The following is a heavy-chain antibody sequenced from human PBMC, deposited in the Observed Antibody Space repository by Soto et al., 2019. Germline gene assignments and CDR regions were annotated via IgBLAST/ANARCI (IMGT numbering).Heavy chain of an antibody. CDR2: INAGNGNR. CDR3: ARRGSGWDY. CDR1: GYTFTSYA. Sequence: QVQLVQSGAEEKKPGASVKVSCKASGYTFTSYAMHWVRQAPGQRLEWMGWINAGNGNRKYSQKFQGRVTITRDTSASTAYMELSSLRSEDTAVYYCARRGSGWDYWGQGTLVTVSS. D-gene: IGHD6-19*01. J-gene: IGHJ4*02. V-gene: IGHV1-3*05.